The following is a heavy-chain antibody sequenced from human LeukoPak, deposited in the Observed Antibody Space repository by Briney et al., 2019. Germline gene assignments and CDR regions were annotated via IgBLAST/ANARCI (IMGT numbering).Heavy chain of an antibody. CDR1: GGSISSYY. V-gene: IGHV4-59*01. J-gene: IGHJ5*02. CDR2: SYYSGRT. CDR3: ARFSPQGYGWGGYNRFDP. D-gene: IGHD3-16*01. Sequence: SETLSLTCTVYGGSISSYYWNWIRQPPGKGLEWIWYSYYSGRTNYNPSLKSRVSISVDTSTTQFSLNLTSVTAADTAVYYCARFSPQGYGWGGYNRFDPWGQGTLVTVSS.